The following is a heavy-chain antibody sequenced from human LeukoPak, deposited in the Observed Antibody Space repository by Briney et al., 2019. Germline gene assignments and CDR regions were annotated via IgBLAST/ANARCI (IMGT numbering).Heavy chain of an antibody. CDR3: TRSGTYVFDF. D-gene: IGHD1-26*01. Sequence: GGSLRLSCAASGFTFSNYWMSWVRQAPGKGLEWVANIKQEGSDIYYVDSVKGRFTISRDNAKNSLYLQMNSLRAEDTAVYYCTRSGTYVFDFWGQGTLVTVSS. V-gene: IGHV3-7*01. CDR1: GFTFSNYW. J-gene: IGHJ4*02. CDR2: IKQEGSDI.